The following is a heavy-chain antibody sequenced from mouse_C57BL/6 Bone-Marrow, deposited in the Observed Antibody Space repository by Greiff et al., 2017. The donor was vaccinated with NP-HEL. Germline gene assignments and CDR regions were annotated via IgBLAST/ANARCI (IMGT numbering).Heavy chain of an antibody. CDR2: IDPETGGT. CDR1: GYTFTDYE. Sequence: QVQLQQSGAELVRPGASVTLSCKASGYTFTDYEMHWVKQTPVHGLEWIGAIDPETGGTAYNQKFKGKAILAADKSSSTAYMELRSLTSEESAVYYCTRRVAYWGQGTLVTVSA. J-gene: IGHJ3*01. CDR3: TRRVAY. V-gene: IGHV1-15*01.